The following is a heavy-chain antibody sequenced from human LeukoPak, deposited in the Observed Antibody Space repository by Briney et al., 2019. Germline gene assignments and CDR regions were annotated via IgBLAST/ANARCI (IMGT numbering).Heavy chain of an antibody. CDR1: GFSFSNYW. V-gene: IGHV3-74*03. J-gene: IGHJ3*02. CDR3: ARIRGSLGLGAFDI. CDR2: INSDGRTT. Sequence: GSRRLSCAASGFSFSNYWMCWVRQAPGKGLVCVSRINSDGRTTTYADYVKGRFTISRDNAKNTLYLQMNSLRAEDSALYDCARIRGSLGLGAFDIWGQGTMVTVSS. D-gene: IGHD1-26*01.